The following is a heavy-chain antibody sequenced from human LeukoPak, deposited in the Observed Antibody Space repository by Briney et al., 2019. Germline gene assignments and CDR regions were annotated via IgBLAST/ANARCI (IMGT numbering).Heavy chain of an antibody. CDR2: ISHSGSTT. J-gene: IGHJ6*03. Sequence: PGGSLRLSCAASGFTFRSYAMSWVRQAPGKGLEWVSAISHSGSTTYYADSVKGRFTISRDNSKNTLYLQMNSLRVDDTALYYCARGGTNYYYMDVWGNGTTVTVSS. CDR3: ARGGTNYYYMDV. CDR1: GFTFRSYA. V-gene: IGHV3-23*01.